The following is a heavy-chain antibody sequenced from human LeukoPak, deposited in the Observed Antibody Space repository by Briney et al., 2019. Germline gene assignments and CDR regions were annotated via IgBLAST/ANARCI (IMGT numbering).Heavy chain of an antibody. J-gene: IGHJ4*02. V-gene: IGHV4-34*01. CDR2: INHSGST. CDR3: ARHAPYTYYYGSGEDRFDY. CDR1: GVSIRSYY. Sequence: SETLSLTCIVSGVSIRSYYWSWIRQPPGKGLEWIGEINHSGSTNYNPSLKSRVTISVDTSKNQFSLKLSSVTAADTAVYYCARHAPYTYYYGSGEDRFDYWGQGTLVTVSS. D-gene: IGHD3-10*01.